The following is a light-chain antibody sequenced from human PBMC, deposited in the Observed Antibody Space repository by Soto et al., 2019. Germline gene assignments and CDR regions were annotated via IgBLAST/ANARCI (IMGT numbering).Light chain of an antibody. J-gene: IGKJ1*01. CDR2: GAS. CDR1: QSVSSSY. Sequence: EIVLTQSPGTLSLSPGERATLSCRASQSVSSSYLAWYQQKPGQAPRLLIYGASSRATGIPDRFSGSGSGPDFTLTISRLEPEEFAVYYRQPYGSSRTFGKGTKVEIK. V-gene: IGKV3-20*01. CDR3: QPYGSSRT.